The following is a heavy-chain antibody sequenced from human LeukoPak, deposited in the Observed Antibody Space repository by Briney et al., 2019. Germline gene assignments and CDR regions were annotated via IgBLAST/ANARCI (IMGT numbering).Heavy chain of an antibody. V-gene: IGHV1-58*02. D-gene: IGHD5-12*01. CDR3: AAELSGYEIDY. CDR2: IVVGSGNT. J-gene: IGHJ4*02. Sequence: SVKVSCKASGFTSSSSAMQWVRQARGQRLEWIGWIVVGSGNTNYAQKFQERVTITRDMSTSTAYIELSSLRSEDTAVYYCAAELSGYEIDYWGQGTLVTVSS. CDR1: GFTSSSSA.